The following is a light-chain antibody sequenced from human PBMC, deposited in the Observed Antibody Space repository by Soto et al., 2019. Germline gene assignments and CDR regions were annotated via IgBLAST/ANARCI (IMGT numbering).Light chain of an antibody. J-gene: IGKJ3*01. Sequence: DIQMTQSPSSLGASVGDRVTISCRASQGIANYLAWYQQKPGEVPKLLIFAASTLHSGVSSRFTGSGSGTEFTLTISSLQPEDVATYYCQKYNGPPFTFGPGTKVEIK. CDR1: QGIANY. CDR2: AAS. CDR3: QKYNGPPFT. V-gene: IGKV1-27*01.